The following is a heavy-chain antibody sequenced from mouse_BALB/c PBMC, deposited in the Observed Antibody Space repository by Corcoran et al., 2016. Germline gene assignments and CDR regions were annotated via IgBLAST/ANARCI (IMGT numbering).Heavy chain of an antibody. V-gene: IGHV9-1*02. Sequence: QIQLVQSGPELKKPGETVKISCKASGYTFTNYGMNWVKQVQGKGLKWMGWINTYTGESTYADDFKGRFAFSLETSARTAYLQINNLKNEDMTTYFSARGYRYDFDYWSQGTTLTVSS. CDR3: ARGYRYDFDY. D-gene: IGHD2-14*01. CDR2: INTYTGES. J-gene: IGHJ2*01. CDR1: GYTFTNYG.